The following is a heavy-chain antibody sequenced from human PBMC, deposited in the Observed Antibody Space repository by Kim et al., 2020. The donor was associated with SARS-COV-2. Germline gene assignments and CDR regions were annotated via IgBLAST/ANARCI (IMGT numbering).Heavy chain of an antibody. CDR3: AAGIASRVSDY. J-gene: IGHJ4*02. D-gene: IGHD6-13*01. V-gene: IGHV1-2*02. CDR2: T. Sequence: TNYAQKFQGRVTMTRDTSISTAYLELSRLTSDDTAVYSCAAGIASRVSDYWGQGTLVTVSS.